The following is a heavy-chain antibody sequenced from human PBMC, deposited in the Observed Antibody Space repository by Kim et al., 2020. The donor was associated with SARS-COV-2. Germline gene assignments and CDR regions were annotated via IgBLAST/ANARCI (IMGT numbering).Heavy chain of an antibody. CDR2: MNPNSGNT. J-gene: IGHJ6*02. D-gene: IGHD3-22*01. CDR1: GYTFTSYD. CDR3: ARSPITMIVVVIKYYYGMDV. V-gene: IGHV1-8*01. Sequence: ASVKVSCKASGYTFTSYDINWVRQATGQGLEWMGWMNPNSGNTGYAQKFQGRVTMTRNTSISTAYMELSSLRSEDTAVYYCARSPITMIVVVIKYYYGMDVWGQGPTVTVSS.